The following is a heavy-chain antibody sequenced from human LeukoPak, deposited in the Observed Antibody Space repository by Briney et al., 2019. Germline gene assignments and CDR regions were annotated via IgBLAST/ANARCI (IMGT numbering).Heavy chain of an antibody. CDR2: ICSSGST. Sequence: PSETLSLTCSVSGGSISSYYWSWIRQPAGKGLEWIGRICSSGSTNYNPSLKTRVTMSLDTSKNQFSLNLTTVTAADTAVYYCARTSARGAQFDYWGQGTLVTVPS. D-gene: IGHD3-10*01. J-gene: IGHJ4*02. CDR3: ARTSARGAQFDY. V-gene: IGHV4-4*07. CDR1: GGSISSYY.